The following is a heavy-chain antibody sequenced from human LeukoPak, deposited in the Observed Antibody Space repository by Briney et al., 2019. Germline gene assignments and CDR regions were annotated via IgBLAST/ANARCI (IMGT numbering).Heavy chain of an antibody. CDR2: IHASGST. CDR1: GDTITDY. D-gene: IGHD3-3*01. J-gene: IGHJ4*02. CDR3: ARHRPDLWSGYSPFDY. Sequence: PSETLSLTCTVSGDTITDYWGWIRQPAGKGLEWIGRIHASGSTKYNPALKSRVTLSVDNSKNQFSLKLNSVTAADTAVYYCARHRPDLWSGYSPFDYWGQGTLVTVSS. V-gene: IGHV4-4*07.